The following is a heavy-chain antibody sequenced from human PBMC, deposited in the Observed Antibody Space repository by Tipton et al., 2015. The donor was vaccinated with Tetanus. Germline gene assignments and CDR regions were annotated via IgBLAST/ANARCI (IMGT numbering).Heavy chain of an antibody. D-gene: IGHD5-18*01. CDR3: VRGRGLGAYSYGFEY. CDR1: GASLRGGDYH. J-gene: IGHJ4*02. Sequence: GLVKPSETLSLTCTVSGASLRGGDYHWSWIRQPPGKGLEWIGYVYYTGSTNHNPSLRSRLTMSFKMSKNQFSLKLTSVTAADTAVYYCVRGRGLGAYSYGFEYWGQGALVTVSS. CDR2: VYYTGST. V-gene: IGHV4-61*08.